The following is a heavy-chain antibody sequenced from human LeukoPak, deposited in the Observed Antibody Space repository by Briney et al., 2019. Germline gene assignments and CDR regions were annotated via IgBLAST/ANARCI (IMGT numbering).Heavy chain of an antibody. Sequence: GGSLRLSCAASGFTFSSYWMSWVRQAPGKGLEWVANIEEHGSQKYYVDSVKGRFTISRDNAQNSLFLQMNSLRAEGTALYYCARILRLHTPRASDIWGQGTMVTVSS. CDR3: ARILRLHTPRASDI. CDR2: IEEHGSQK. D-gene: IGHD5-24*01. J-gene: IGHJ3*02. CDR1: GFTFSSYW. V-gene: IGHV3-7*05.